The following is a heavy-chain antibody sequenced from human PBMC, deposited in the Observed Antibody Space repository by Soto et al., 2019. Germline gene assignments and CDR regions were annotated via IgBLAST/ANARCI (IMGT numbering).Heavy chain of an antibody. J-gene: IGHJ5*02. CDR2: IHYSGRT. CDR1: CGSITSGAYY. CDR3: ARYYFDSSGYSNWFDP. D-gene: IGHD3-22*01. V-gene: IGHV4-31*11. Sequence: TLSLTCAVSCGSITSGAYYWTWIRQHPGKGLEWIAYIHYSGRTYYNPSLKSRVTISVDTSNNQFSLKLSSVTAADTAVYYCARYYFDSSGYSNWFDPWGQGTLVTVSS.